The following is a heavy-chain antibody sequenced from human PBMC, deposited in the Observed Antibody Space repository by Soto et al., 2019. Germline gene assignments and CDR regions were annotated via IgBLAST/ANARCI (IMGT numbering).Heavy chain of an antibody. Sequence: SETLSLTCTVSGGSVSSGSYYWSWIRQPPGKGLEWIGYIYYSGSTNYNPSLKSRVTISVDTSKNQFSLKLSSVTAADTAVYYCARGRSTGSYYNFFDYWGQGTLVTV. D-gene: IGHD3-10*01. V-gene: IGHV4-61*01. CDR2: IYYSGST. CDR3: ARGRSTGSYYNFFDY. J-gene: IGHJ4*02. CDR1: GGSVSSGSYY.